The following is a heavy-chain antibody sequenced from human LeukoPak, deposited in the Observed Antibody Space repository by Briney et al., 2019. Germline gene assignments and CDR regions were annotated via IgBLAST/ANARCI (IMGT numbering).Heavy chain of an antibody. CDR3: AKEYSGYDFDY. Sequence: GGSLRLSCAASGFTLRSYDMSWVRQAPGKGLEWVAATSGSGGNTYYADSVKGRFTISRDNYKNTLYLQMNSLRAEDTAVYYCAKEYSGYDFDYWGQGTLVTVSS. CDR1: GFTLRSYD. CDR2: TSGSGGNT. D-gene: IGHD5-12*01. V-gene: IGHV3-23*01. J-gene: IGHJ4*02.